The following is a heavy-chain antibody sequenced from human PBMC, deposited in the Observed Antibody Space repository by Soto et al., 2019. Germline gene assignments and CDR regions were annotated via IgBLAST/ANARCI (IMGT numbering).Heavy chain of an antibody. CDR3: ATKGDSGST. Sequence: EVQVVESGGGLVQPGGSLRLSCAVSGFSFTTYWMTWVRQAPGRGLEWVANISPGGIATHYVDSVKGRFTISGDNAKNSVYLQMNSLRADDTAVYYCATKGDSGSTWGQGTLVTVSS. CDR1: GFSFTTYW. CDR2: ISPGGIAT. V-gene: IGHV3-7*01. J-gene: IGHJ5*02. D-gene: IGHD3-22*01.